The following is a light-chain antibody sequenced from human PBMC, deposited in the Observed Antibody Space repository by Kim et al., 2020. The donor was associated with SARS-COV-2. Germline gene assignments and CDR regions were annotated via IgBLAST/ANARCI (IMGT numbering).Light chain of an antibody. CDR1: NIGSKN. J-gene: IGLJ3*02. Sequence: SMALGQTARITCGGNNIGSKNVHWYQQKPGQAPVLVIYRDSNRPSGIPERFSGSNSGNTATLTISRAQAGDEADYYCQVWDSSNWVFGGGTQLTVL. V-gene: IGLV3-9*01. CDR3: QVWDSSNWV. CDR2: RDS.